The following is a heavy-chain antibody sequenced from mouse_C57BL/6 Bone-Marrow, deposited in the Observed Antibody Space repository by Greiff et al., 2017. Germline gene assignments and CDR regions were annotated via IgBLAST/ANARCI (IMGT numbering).Heavy chain of an antibody. CDR2: IDPETGGT. J-gene: IGHJ2*01. V-gene: IGHV1-15*01. CDR3: TRRGITTVVALDY. Sequence: VQLQESGAELVRPGASVTLSCKASGYTFTDYEMHWVKQTPVHGLEWIGAIDPETGGTAYNQKFKGKAILTADKSSSTAYMELRSLTSEDSAVYYCTRRGITTVVALDYWGQGTTLTVSS. CDR1: GYTFTDYE. D-gene: IGHD1-1*01.